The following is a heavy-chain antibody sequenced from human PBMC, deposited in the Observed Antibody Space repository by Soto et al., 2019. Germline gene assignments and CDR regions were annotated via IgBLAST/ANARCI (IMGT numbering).Heavy chain of an antibody. Sequence: PGGSLRLSCTASGFTFSTSAMNWVRQAPGKGLEWVSSISSSSSYIYYADSVKGRFTISRDNAKNSLYLQMNSLRAEDTAVYYCARGRVQPTYYYYGMDVWGQGTTVTVSS. D-gene: IGHD3-10*01. CDR2: ISSSSSYI. CDR3: ARGRVQPTYYYYGMDV. V-gene: IGHV3-21*01. J-gene: IGHJ6*02. CDR1: GFTFSTSA.